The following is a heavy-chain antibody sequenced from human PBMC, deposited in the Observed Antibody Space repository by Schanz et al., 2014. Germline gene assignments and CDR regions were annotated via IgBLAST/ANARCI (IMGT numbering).Heavy chain of an antibody. Sequence: QVQLVQSWAEVKGPGASVKVSCKASGYSFTPFPIHWVRQAPGQRLEWMGWISPYNGNTNYAQKLQDRVTMTADTSTSTAYMDLRSLRSDDTAVYYCARDQSPYTNSSDVRYFDYWGQGSLVTVSS. V-gene: IGHV1-3*01. CDR3: ARDQSPYTNSSDVRYFDY. J-gene: IGHJ4*02. D-gene: IGHD6-6*01. CDR2: ISPYNGNT. CDR1: GYSFTPFP.